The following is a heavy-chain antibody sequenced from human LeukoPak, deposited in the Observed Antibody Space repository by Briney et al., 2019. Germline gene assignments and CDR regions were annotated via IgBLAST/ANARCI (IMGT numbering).Heavy chain of an antibody. D-gene: IGHD5-12*01. CDR2: IKQDGSEK. Sequence: GGSLRLSCAASGFTFSSYWMSWVRQAPGRGLEWVANIKQDGSEKYYVDSVKGRFTISRDNAKNSLYLQMNSLRAEDTAVYYCARDRSWRRGYSGYDTYFDYWGQGTLVTVSS. CDR3: ARDRSWRRGYSGYDTYFDY. CDR1: GFTFSSYW. V-gene: IGHV3-7*01. J-gene: IGHJ4*02.